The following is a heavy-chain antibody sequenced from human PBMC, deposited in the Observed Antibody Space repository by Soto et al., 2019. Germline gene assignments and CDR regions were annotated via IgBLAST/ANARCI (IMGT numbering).Heavy chain of an antibody. CDR3: ARDLSQWAYTHCYGSH. J-gene: IGHJ4*02. CDR2: ISPYNGNT. V-gene: IGHV1-18*01. Sequence: QVQLVQSGAEVKKPGASVRVSCAASGYSLSNYGISWVRQAPGQGLEWMGWISPYNGNTRGTQKFQDRLTMTTEPSTSTVFMELMSLTSDDTAVYYCARDLSQWAYTHCYGSHWAQGTPVTVSS. CDR1: GYSLSNYG. D-gene: IGHD6-19*01.